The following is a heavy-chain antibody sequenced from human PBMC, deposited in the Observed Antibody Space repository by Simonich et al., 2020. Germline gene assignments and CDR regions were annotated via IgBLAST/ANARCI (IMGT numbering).Heavy chain of an antibody. V-gene: IGHV3-21*01. CDR3: ARGSTENWYFDL. D-gene: IGHD2-2*01. CDR2: ISRSSSYI. CDR1: GFTFSSYR. J-gene: IGHJ2*01. Sequence: EVQLVESGGGLVKPGGSLRLSCAASGFTFSSYRMNWVRQAPGKGGEWVSSISRSSSYIYYADSVKGRFTISRDNAKNSLYMQMNSLRAEDTAVYYCARGSTENWYFDLWGRGTLVTVSS.